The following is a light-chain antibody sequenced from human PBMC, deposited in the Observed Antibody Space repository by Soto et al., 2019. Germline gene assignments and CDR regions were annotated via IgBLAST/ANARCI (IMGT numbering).Light chain of an antibody. J-gene: IGKJ5*01. CDR3: QHNGRS. Sequence: DIVFTQSPGTLSFSPGERATLSCRTSESVGSSLLAWSQQKPGQAPRLLTYAASSRATGISDRFSGSGSGTDFTLIIHRLDPEDSAVYCCQHNGRSIGQGTRLEIK. CDR1: ESVGSSL. CDR2: AAS. V-gene: IGKV3-20*01.